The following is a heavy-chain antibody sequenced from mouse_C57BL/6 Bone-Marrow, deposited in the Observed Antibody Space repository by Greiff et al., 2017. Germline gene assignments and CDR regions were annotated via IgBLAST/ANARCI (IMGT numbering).Heavy chain of an antibody. CDR3: ARRGVVGYFDY. D-gene: IGHD1-1*01. Sequence: VKLMESGPELVKPGASVKISCKASGYAFSSSWMNWVKQRPGKGLEWIGRIYPGDGDTNYNGKFKGKATLTADKSSSTAYMQRSSLTSEDSAVYFCARRGVVGYFDYWGQGTTLTVSS. J-gene: IGHJ2*01. CDR2: IYPGDGDT. CDR1: GYAFSSSW. V-gene: IGHV1-82*01.